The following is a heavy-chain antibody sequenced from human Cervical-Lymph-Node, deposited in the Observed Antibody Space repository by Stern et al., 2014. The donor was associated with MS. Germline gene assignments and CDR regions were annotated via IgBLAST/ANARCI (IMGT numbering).Heavy chain of an antibody. V-gene: IGHV1-8*01. CDR1: GYIFTRDD. CDR3: SKAWGP. CDR2: MNPDSGDT. D-gene: IGHD7-27*01. Sequence: VQLVQSGGEVRKPGASVRLYCKASGYIFTRDDINWVRQASGQGLEWMGWMNPDSGDTGFEQKFRGRITMTSAISKSTAYLELSSLTSEDTAVYYCSKAWGPWGQGTQVTVSS. J-gene: IGHJ5*02.